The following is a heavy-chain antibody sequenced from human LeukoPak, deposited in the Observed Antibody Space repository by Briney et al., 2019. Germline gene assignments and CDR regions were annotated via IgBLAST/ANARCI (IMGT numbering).Heavy chain of an antibody. CDR2: ISSRSSII. CDR3: ARGGGYSYGSFDY. V-gene: IGHV3-21*01. Sequence: GGSLRLSCAASGFTFNDYTMIWVRQAPGKGLEWVSSISSRSSIIYYADSLKGRFTISRDNAKNSLYLQMNSLRAEDTAVYYCARGGGYSYGSFDYWGQGTLVTVSS. J-gene: IGHJ4*02. CDR1: GFTFNDYT. D-gene: IGHD5-18*01.